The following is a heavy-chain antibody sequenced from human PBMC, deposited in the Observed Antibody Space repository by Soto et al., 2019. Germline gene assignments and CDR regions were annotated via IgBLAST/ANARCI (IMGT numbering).Heavy chain of an antibody. CDR3: ARSIVVVTAADY. Sequence: QVQLVQSGAEVKKPGASVKVSCKASGYTFTSYAMHWVRQAPGQRLEWMGWINAGNGNTKYSQKFQGRVTITRDTSANTGYMELSRLRSEDTAVYYCARSIVVVTAADYWGQGTLVTVSS. CDR1: GYTFTSYA. D-gene: IGHD2-21*02. V-gene: IGHV1-3*01. CDR2: INAGNGNT. J-gene: IGHJ4*02.